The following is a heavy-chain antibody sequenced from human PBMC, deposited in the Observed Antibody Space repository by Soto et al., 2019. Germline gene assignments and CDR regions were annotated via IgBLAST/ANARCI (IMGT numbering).Heavy chain of an antibody. Sequence: GXSGKVSFKASGGTFINATVNWVRQAPGQGLEWMGGIIPIFGTSNYAQKFQGRVTITADESTSTAYMELSSLRSEDTAVYYCASINSDYVSYWGQGTLVTVSS. D-gene: IGHD4-4*01. J-gene: IGHJ4*02. CDR2: IIPIFGTS. CDR1: GGTFINAT. CDR3: ASINSDYVSY. V-gene: IGHV1-69*13.